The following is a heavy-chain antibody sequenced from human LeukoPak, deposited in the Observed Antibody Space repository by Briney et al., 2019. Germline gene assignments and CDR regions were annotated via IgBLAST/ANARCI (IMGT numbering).Heavy chain of an antibody. J-gene: IGHJ4*02. CDR3: ARLPYYYDSSSFDY. V-gene: IGHV4-59*01. CDR1: GGSISSYY. D-gene: IGHD3-22*01. CDR2: IYYSGST. Sequence: SETLSPTCTVSGGSISSYYWSWIRQPPGKGLEWIGYIYYSGSTNYNPSLKSRATISVDTSKNQFSLKLSSVTAADTAVYYCARLPYYYDSSSFDYWGQGTLVTVSS.